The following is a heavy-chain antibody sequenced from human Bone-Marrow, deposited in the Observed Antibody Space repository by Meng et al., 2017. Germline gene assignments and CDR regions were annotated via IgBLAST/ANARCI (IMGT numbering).Heavy chain of an antibody. V-gene: IGHV3-74*01. Sequence: GESLKISCAASGFTFSSYWMHWVRQAPGKGLVWVSRINSDGSSTSYADSVKGRFTISRDNAKNTLYLQMNSLRAEDTAVYYCARVEYSRSWYFLGGGPYNWFDTWGQGTLVTVSS. D-gene: IGHD6-13*01. J-gene: IGHJ5*02. CDR2: INSDGSST. CDR1: GFTFSSYW. CDR3: ARVEYSRSWYFLGGGPYNWFDT.